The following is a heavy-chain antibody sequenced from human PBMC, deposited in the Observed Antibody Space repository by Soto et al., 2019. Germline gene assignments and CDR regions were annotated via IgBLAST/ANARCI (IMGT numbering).Heavy chain of an antibody. Sequence: QVQLVQSGAEVKKPGASVKVSCKASGYTFTSYGISWVRQAPEQGLEGMGWISGYNGNTKYAQKLQLRVTMTTDTPTSTAYMELRSLRSDDTAVYYCARDLGGQIVDYWGQGTLVTVSS. V-gene: IGHV1-18*01. CDR2: ISGYNGNT. D-gene: IGHD1-26*01. CDR3: ARDLGGQIVDY. CDR1: GYTFTSYG. J-gene: IGHJ4*02.